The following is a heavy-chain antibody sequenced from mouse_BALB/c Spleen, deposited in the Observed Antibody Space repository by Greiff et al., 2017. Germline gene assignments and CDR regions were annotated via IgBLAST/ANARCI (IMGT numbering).Heavy chain of an antibody. V-gene: IGHV14-3*02. Sequence: DVQLQESGAELVKPGASVKLSCTASGFNIKDTYMHWVKQRPEQGLEWIGRIDPANGNTKYDPKFQGKATITADTSSNTAYLQLSSLTSEDTAVYYCASAWDFDYWGQGTTLTVSS. D-gene: IGHD4-1*01. CDR3: ASAWDFDY. J-gene: IGHJ2*01. CDR2: IDPANGNT. CDR1: GFNIKDTY.